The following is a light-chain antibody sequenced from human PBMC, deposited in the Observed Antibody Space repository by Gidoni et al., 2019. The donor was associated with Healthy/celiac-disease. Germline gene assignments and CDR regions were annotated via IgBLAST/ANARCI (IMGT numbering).Light chain of an antibody. Sequence: IQMPQSPSTLSASGGDRATITCRASQSISSWLAWYQQKPGQAPQLLIYKASSLESGVPSRFSGSGSGTEFTLTISRLEPDDFAAYYCQQYNSYPRTFGQGTKVEIK. J-gene: IGKJ1*01. V-gene: IGKV1-5*03. CDR1: QSISSW. CDR2: KAS. CDR3: QQYNSYPRT.